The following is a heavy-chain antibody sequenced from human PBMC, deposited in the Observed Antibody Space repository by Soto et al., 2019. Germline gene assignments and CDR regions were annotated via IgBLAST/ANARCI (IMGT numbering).Heavy chain of an antibody. CDR2: IYYSGTT. Sequence: QVQLQESGPGLVKPSDTLSLTCAVSGYSISSSNWWGWIRQPPGKGLEWIGYIYYSGTTYYNPSLTSRVHIPLDASKNLCSLKLPSVTAVDTAVCYCAGREIQGPIDSWGQGTRFTVSS. J-gene: IGHJ4*02. D-gene: IGHD1-26*01. CDR1: GYSISSSNW. V-gene: IGHV4-28*01. CDR3: AGREIQGPIDS.